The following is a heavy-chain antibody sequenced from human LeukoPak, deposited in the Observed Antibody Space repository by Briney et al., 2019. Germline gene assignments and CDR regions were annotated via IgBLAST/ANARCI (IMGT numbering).Heavy chain of an antibody. V-gene: IGHV4-59*01. CDR2: IYYNGNT. CDR1: GGSISGYY. J-gene: IGHJ4*02. Sequence: SETLSLTCTVSGGSISGYYWSWIRQPPGQGLEWIGFIYYNGNTNYNPSLKSRVTISIDTSRNQFSLKLNSVTAADTAVYYCARGGTGFDYWGQGTLVTVSS. D-gene: IGHD1-1*01. CDR3: ARGGTGFDY.